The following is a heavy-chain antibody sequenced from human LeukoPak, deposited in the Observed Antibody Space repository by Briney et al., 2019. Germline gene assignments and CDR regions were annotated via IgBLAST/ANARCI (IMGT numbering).Heavy chain of an antibody. D-gene: IGHD6-19*01. CDR2: IYSGGST. CDR3: AKASSGWCGGYFDY. J-gene: IGHJ4*02. Sequence: GGSLRLSCAASGFTVSSNYMSWVRQAPGKGLEWVSVIYSGGSTYYADSVKGRFTISRDNSKNTLYLQMNSLRAEDTAVYYCAKASSGWCGGYFDYWGQGTLVTVSS. V-gene: IGHV3-53*05. CDR1: GFTVSSNY.